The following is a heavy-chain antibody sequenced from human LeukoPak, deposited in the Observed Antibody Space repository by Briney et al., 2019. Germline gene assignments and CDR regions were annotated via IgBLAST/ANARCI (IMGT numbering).Heavy chain of an antibody. V-gene: IGHV3-74*01. Sequence: GGSLRLSCAASGFTFSSNWMHWVRQAPGKGLVWVSRINEDGSTTNYADSVKGRSTIFRDNAKNTLYLQMNSLRAEDTAVYYCAKKGATTGDFDYWGQGTLVTVSS. CDR3: AKKGATTGDFDY. D-gene: IGHD1-26*01. J-gene: IGHJ4*02. CDR2: INEDGSTT. CDR1: GFTFSSNW.